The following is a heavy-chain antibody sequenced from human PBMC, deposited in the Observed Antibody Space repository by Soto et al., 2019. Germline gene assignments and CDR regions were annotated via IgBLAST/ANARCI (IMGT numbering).Heavy chain of an antibody. V-gene: IGHV1-8*01. D-gene: IGHD2-15*01. Sequence: QVQLVQSGAEVKKPGASVKVSCKASGYTFTSYDINWVRQATGQGLEWMGWMNPNSGNTGYAQKFQGRVTMTRNTSIITAYMELSSLRSEDTAVYYCARQVAFYYYYYMDVWGKGTTVTVSS. CDR1: GYTFTSYD. CDR3: ARQVAFYYYYYMDV. CDR2: MNPNSGNT. J-gene: IGHJ6*03.